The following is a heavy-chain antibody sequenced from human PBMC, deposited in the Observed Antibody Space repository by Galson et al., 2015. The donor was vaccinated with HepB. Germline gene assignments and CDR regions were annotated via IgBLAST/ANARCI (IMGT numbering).Heavy chain of an antibody. Sequence: QSGAEVKKPGESLKISCKGSGYSFASYWIGWVRQTPGKGLEWMGIIYPTDSDTKYSPSFQGQVTFSADRSISTAYLQWSSLKASDTAIYYCVRLYGMDVWGQGTTVTVSS. CDR2: IYPTDSDT. CDR1: GYSFASYW. CDR3: VRLYGMDV. J-gene: IGHJ6*02. V-gene: IGHV5-51*03.